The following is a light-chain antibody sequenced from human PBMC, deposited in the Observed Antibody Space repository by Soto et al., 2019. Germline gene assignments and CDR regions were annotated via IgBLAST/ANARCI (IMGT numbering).Light chain of an antibody. CDR1: SSDVGGYNY. V-gene: IGLV2-14*01. J-gene: IGLJ1*01. Sequence: QSVLTQPASVSGSPAQSITISCTGTSSDVGGYNYVSWYQHHPGKAPKLIIYGVSYRPSGVSNRFSGSKSGNTASLTISGLQADDEADYYCCSYTSASTNVFGTGTKVTVL. CDR3: CSYTSASTNV. CDR2: GVS.